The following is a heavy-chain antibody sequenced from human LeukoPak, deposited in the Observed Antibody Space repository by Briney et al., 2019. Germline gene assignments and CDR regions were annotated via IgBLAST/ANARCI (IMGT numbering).Heavy chain of an antibody. CDR2: IRYDGSNK. Sequence: PGGSLRLSCAASGFTFSSYGMHWVRQAPGKGLEWVAFIRYDGSNKYYADSVKGRFTISRDNSKNTLYLQMNSLRAEDTAVYYCARAEGTTYDIITSQNIGFDYWGQGTLVTVSS. J-gene: IGHJ4*02. CDR3: ARAEGTTYDIITSQNIGFDY. D-gene: IGHD3-9*01. CDR1: GFTFSSYG. V-gene: IGHV3-30*02.